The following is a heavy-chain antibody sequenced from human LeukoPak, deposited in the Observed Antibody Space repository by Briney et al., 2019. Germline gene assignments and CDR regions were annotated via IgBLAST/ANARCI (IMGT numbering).Heavy chain of an antibody. J-gene: IGHJ4*02. D-gene: IGHD5-12*01. CDR3: ARDRSGYSEYYFDY. CDR1: GGSISTYC. CDR2: IYPSGST. V-gene: IGHV4-4*07. Sequence: SETLSLTCTVSGGSISTYCWSWIRQPAEKGLEWIGRIYPSGSTYYNPSLKSRVTISIDKSKNQFFLRLTSVTAADTAVYYCARDRSGYSEYYFDYWGQGSLVTVSS.